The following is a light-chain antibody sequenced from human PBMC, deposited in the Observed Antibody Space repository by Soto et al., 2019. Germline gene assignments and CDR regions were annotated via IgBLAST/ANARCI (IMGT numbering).Light chain of an antibody. CDR1: QSISSY. CDR2: AAS. Sequence: DIQMTQSPSSLSASVGDRVTITCRASQSISSYLNWYQQKPGKAPKLLIYAASSLQSGVPSRFSCSGSGTDFTLTISSLQPEDFATYYCQQSYSLITFGQGTRLEIK. J-gene: IGKJ5*01. CDR3: QQSYSLIT. V-gene: IGKV1-39*01.